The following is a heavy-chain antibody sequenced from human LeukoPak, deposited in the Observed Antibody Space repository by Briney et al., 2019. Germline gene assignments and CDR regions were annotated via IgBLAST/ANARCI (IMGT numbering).Heavy chain of an antibody. CDR1: GFTFSGYS. CDR3: ARDDSYGDYPGFDY. J-gene: IGHJ4*02. Sequence: GGSLRLSCAASGFTFSGYSMNWVRQAPGKGLEWVSSISSSSSYIYYADSVKGRFTISRDNAKNSLYLQMNSLRAEDTAVYYCARDDSYGDYPGFDYWGQGTLVTVSS. V-gene: IGHV3-21*01. CDR2: ISSSSSYI. D-gene: IGHD4-17*01.